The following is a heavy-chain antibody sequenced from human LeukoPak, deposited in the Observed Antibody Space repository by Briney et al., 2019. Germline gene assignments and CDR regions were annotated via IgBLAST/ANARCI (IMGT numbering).Heavy chain of an antibody. Sequence: SETLSLTCTVSGGSISSYYWSWIRQPPGKGLEWIGYIYYSGSTNYRPSLKSRVTISVDTSKNQFSLKLSSVTAADTAVYYCARVNGRITMVRGVIGGWFDPWGQGTLVTVSS. CDR1: GGSISSYY. CDR2: IYYSGST. J-gene: IGHJ5*02. CDR3: ARVNGRITMVRGVIGGWFDP. D-gene: IGHD3-10*01. V-gene: IGHV4-59*01.